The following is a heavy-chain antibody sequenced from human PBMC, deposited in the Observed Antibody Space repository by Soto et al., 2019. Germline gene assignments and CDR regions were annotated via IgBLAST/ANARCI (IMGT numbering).Heavy chain of an antibody. J-gene: IGHJ4*02. CDR3: ARQTTVVTGFDY. V-gene: IGHV4-39*01. Sequence: KPSGSLSLTCTVSGGSVRSCRYYGGWIRQPPGKGLEWIGSIYYSGSTYYNPSLKSRVTISVDTSKNQFSLKLSSVTAADTAVYYCARQTTVVTGFDYWGQGTLVTVSS. CDR1: GGSVRSCRYY. CDR2: IYYSGST. D-gene: IGHD4-17*01.